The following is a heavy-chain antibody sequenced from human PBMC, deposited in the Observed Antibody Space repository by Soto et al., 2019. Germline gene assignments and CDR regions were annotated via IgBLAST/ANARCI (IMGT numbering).Heavy chain of an antibody. Sequence: GESLKISCEGSGYNFPYFWITWVRQMPGKGLEWMGTIDPSDSYTDYSPSFQGHVSLSADKSSSTAYLQWSSLKASDTAMYYCAGHQRLGERLSYFDYWGQGTPVTVSS. CDR3: AGHQRLGERLSYFDY. CDR1: GYNFPYFW. J-gene: IGHJ4*02. D-gene: IGHD1-1*01. CDR2: IDPSDSYT. V-gene: IGHV5-10-1*01.